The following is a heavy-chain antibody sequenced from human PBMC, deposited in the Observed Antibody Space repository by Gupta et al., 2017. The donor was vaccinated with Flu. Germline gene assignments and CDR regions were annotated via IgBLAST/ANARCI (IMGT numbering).Heavy chain of an antibody. CDR3: ARSPDSSGYKYYFDY. CDR2: ISGSSGTI. Sequence: EVQLVESGGGLVQPGGSLRLSCAASGFTFSSYTINWVRQAPGKGLEWLSYISGSSGTIYDADSVKGRFTVSRDNARNSLFLQMDSLRVEDTAVYYCARSPDSSGYKYYFDYWGQGILVTVSS. V-gene: IGHV3-48*01. D-gene: IGHD3-22*01. CDR1: GFTFSSYT. J-gene: IGHJ4*02.